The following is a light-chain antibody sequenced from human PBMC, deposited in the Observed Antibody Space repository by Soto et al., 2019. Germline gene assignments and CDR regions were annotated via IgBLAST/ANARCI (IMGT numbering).Light chain of an antibody. CDR1: QSISSW. V-gene: IGKV1-5*01. Sequence: IHIVQFPSTPSPSVGDRVTNTCRASQSISSWLAWYQQKPGKAPKLLIYDASSLESGVPSRFSGSGSGTEFTLTISSLQPDDFATYYCQQYNSYPWTFGQGTKVDIK. CDR3: QQYNSYPWT. CDR2: DAS. J-gene: IGKJ1*01.